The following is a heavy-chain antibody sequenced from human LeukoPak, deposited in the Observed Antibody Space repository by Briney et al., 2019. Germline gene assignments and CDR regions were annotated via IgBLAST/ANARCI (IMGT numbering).Heavy chain of an antibody. CDR3: TTELSSILDKFH. CDR1: GFTFSDYY. D-gene: IGHD2/OR15-2a*01. V-gene: IGHV3-11*01. J-gene: IGHJ4*02. Sequence: PGGSLRLSCAASGFTFSDYYMSWIRQAPGKGLEWVSYISSSGSTIYYADSVKGRFTISRDNAKNSLYLQMNSLKTEDTAVYYCTTELSSILDKFHWGQGTLVTVSS. CDR2: ISSSGSTI.